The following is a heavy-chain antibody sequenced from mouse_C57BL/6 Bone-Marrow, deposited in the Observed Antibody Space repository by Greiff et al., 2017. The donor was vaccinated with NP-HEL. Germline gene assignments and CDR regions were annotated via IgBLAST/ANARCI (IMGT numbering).Heavy chain of an antibody. CDR1: GYTFTSYW. V-gene: IGHV1-7*01. CDR3: AQYYFDY. Sequence: QVQLKQSWAELAKPGASVKLSCKASGYTFTSYWMHWVKQRPGQGLEWIGYINPSSGYTKYNQKFKDKATLTADKSSSTAYMQLSCLTYEDSAVYYCAQYYFDYWGQGTTLTVSS. J-gene: IGHJ2*01. CDR2: INPSSGYT.